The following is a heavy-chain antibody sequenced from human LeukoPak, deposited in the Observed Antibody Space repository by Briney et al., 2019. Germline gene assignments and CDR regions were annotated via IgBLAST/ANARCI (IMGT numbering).Heavy chain of an antibody. CDR2: ISGSGGST. CDR3: AKDLRSTSQTTSRFYFDY. J-gene: IGHJ4*02. D-gene: IGHD2-2*01. Sequence: SCKASGGTFSSYAISWVRQAPGTGLEWVSAISGSGGSTYYADSVKGRFTISRDNSKNTLYLQMNSLRAEDTAVYYCAKDLRSTSQTTSRFYFDYWGQGTLVTVSS. V-gene: IGHV3-23*01. CDR1: GGTFSSYA.